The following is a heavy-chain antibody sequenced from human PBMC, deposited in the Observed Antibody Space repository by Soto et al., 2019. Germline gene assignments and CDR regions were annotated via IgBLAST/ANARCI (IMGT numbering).Heavy chain of an antibody. V-gene: IGHV3-23*01. CDR1: GFTFSSYW. J-gene: IGHJ4*02. D-gene: IGHD5-12*01. CDR2: ISGSGDTT. Sequence: GGSLRLSCATSGFTFSSYWMGWVRQAPGKGLEWVSAISGSGDTTYYAGSVKGRFTISRDNSKNTLYLQMNSLRAEDTAVYYCAKDHPRWLQLRGYFDYWGQGTLVTVSS. CDR3: AKDHPRWLQLRGYFDY.